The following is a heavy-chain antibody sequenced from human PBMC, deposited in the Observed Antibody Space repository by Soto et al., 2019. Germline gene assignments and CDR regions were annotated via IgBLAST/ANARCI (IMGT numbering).Heavy chain of an antibody. CDR1: GGSISSGGYY. CDR2: IYYSGST. D-gene: IGHD3-16*02. Sequence: PSETLSLTCAVSGGSISSGGYYWGWIRQPPGKGLEWIGSIYYSGSTYYNPSLKSRVTISVDTSKNQFSLKLSSVTAADTAVYYCARYPSYRPHFDYWGQGTLVTVSS. J-gene: IGHJ4*02. CDR3: ARYPSYRPHFDY. V-gene: IGHV4-39*01.